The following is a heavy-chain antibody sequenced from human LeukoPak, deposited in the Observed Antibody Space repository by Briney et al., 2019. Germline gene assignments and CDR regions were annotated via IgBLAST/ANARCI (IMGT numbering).Heavy chain of an antibody. V-gene: IGHV3-64*01. CDR1: GFTFSSYA. J-gene: IGHJ4*02. CDR3: ARVLGSYFFDF. D-gene: IGHD1-26*01. Sequence: GGSLRLSCAASGFTFSSYAMYWVRQAPGKGLEYVSSISSNGGSTYYAKSVKGRFTISRDNSKKRMSVQMGRLRPAYMAVYYCARVLGSYFFDFWGPGTLVTVSS. CDR2: ISSNGGST.